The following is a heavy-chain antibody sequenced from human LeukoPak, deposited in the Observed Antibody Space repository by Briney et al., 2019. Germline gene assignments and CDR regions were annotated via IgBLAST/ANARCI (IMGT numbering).Heavy chain of an antibody. CDR2: ISGSGGST. V-gene: IGHV3-23*01. CDR1: GFTFSSYA. D-gene: IGHD3-9*01. J-gene: IGHJ5*02. Sequence: PGGSLRLSCAASGFTFSSYAMSWVRQAPGKGLEWVSAISGSGGSTYCADSVKGRFTIPRDNSKNTLYLQMNSLRAEDTAVYYCAKNPALSPRGWFDPWGQGTLVTVSS. CDR3: AKNPALSPRGWFDP.